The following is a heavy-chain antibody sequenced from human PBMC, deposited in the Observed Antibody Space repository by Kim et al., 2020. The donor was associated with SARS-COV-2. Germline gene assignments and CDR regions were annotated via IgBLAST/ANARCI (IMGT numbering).Heavy chain of an antibody. Sequence: GRFTISRDNSKNTLYLQMNSLRAEDTAVYYCATFRSDTYGAYYYYYGMDVWGQGTTVTVSS. J-gene: IGHJ6*02. CDR3: ATFRSDTYGAYYYYYGMDV. D-gene: IGHD5-18*01. V-gene: IGHV3-66*01.